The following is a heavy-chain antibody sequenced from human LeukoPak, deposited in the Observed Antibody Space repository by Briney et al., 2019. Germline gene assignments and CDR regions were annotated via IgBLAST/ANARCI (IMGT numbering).Heavy chain of an antibody. D-gene: IGHD4-17*01. CDR3: ARAIYGDFYFDY. CDR1: AGSISSSSHY. Sequence: KPSETLSLTCTVSAGSISSSSHYWGWIRQPPGKGPEWIGTIYYSGSTYYNPSLKSRVTISVDTSKNQFSLKLTSVTAADTAVYYCARAIYGDFYFDYWGQGTLATVSS. J-gene: IGHJ4*02. CDR2: IYYSGST. V-gene: IGHV4-39*07.